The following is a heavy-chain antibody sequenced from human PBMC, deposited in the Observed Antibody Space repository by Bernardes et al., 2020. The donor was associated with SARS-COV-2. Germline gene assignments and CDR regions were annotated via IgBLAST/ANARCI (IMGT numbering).Heavy chain of an antibody. D-gene: IGHD3-9*01. CDR3: ARRLPTGYNNGAAYDAFDI. V-gene: IGHV4-59*01. J-gene: IGHJ3*02. Sequence: SETLSLTCTVSGASISLYYWSWIRQPPGKGLEWIGYIHYNGITNFTRYNPSLKSRVTISVDTSKKQFSLRLSSVTAADTAMFYCARRLPTGYNNGAAYDAFDIWGRGTMVTVSS. CDR1: GASISLYY. CDR2: IHYNGIT.